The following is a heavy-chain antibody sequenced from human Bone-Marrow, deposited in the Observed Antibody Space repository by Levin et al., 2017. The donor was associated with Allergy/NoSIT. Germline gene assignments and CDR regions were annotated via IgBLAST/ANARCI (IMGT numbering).Heavy chain of an antibody. CDR2: ITSGSRST. CDR3: SRDLPGEYGDSNWYFDL. V-gene: IGHV3-48*02. J-gene: IGHJ2*01. CDR1: GITFSDYS. Sequence: SGGSLRLSCTVSGITFSDYSMNWVRWAPGKGLEWVSHITSGSRSTHYADSVKGRSTISREDAENSLYLQMDTLGDGDTSGYYCSRDLPGEYGDSNWYFDLWGRGTLVTVSS. D-gene: IGHD4-17*01.